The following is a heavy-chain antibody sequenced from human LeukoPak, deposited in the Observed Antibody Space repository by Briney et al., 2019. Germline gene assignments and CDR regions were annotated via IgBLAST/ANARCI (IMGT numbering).Heavy chain of an antibody. CDR3: ARVGSYTVPD. CDR2: IYYSGSA. D-gene: IGHD3-10*01. CDR1: GGSINNYY. J-gene: IGHJ4*02. Sequence: SETLSLTCTVSGGSINNYYWSWIRQPPGKGLEWIGYIYYSGSANYNPSLKSRVTISVDTSKNQFSLKLTSVTAADTAVYYCARVGSYTVPDWGQGTLVTVSS. V-gene: IGHV4-59*01.